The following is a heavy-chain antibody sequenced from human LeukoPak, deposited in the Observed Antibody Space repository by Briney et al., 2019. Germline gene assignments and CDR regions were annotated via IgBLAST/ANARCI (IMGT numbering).Heavy chain of an antibody. Sequence: SETLSLTRAVYGGSFSGYYRSWIRQPPGKGLEWIGEINHSGSTNYNPSLKSRVTISVDTSKNQFSLKLSSVTAADTAVYYCARELAITFGGVIVMSGAFDIWGQGTMVTVSS. CDR3: ARELAITFGGVIVMSGAFDI. J-gene: IGHJ3*02. D-gene: IGHD3-16*02. CDR2: INHSGST. V-gene: IGHV4-34*01. CDR1: GGSFSGYY.